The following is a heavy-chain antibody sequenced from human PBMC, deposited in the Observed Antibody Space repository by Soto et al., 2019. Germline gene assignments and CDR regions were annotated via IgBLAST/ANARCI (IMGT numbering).Heavy chain of an antibody. V-gene: IGHV1-69*01. D-gene: IGHD3-10*01. CDR3: ASWAYRDGSGRMGVYFQH. Sequence: QVQLVQSGAEVKKPGSSVKVSCKASGGTFSSYAISWVRQAPGQGLEWLGGIIPIFGTANYAQKFLGRVTITADESTSTAYMELSSLRSDDTAVYCCASWAYRDGSGRMGVYFQHWGQGNLVTVSS. J-gene: IGHJ1*01. CDR2: IIPIFGTA. CDR1: GGTFSSYA.